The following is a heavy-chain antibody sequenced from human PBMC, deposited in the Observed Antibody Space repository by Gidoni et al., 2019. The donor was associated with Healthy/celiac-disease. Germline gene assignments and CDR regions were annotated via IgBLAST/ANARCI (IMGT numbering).Heavy chain of an antibody. V-gene: IGHV3-23*01. CDR2: ISGSGGST. CDR3: AKGADGSGNGKVGY. D-gene: IGHD3-10*01. J-gene: IGHJ4*02. CDR1: GFTCSSYA. Sequence: EVQLLESGGGLVQPGGSLRLYCAASGFTCSSYAMSWVRQAPGKGLEWVSAISGSGGSTYYADSVKGRFTISRDNSKNTLYLQMNSLRAEDTAVYYCAKGADGSGNGKVGYWGQGTLVTVSS.